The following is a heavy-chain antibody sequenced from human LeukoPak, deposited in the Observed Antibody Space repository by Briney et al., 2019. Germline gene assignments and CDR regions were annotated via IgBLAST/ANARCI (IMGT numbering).Heavy chain of an antibody. V-gene: IGHV4-61*02. CDR2: VLTSGTT. J-gene: IGHJ6*03. Sequence: KSSETLSLTCTVSGGSINSGSYYWRWIRQPAGRGVEWNGRVLTSGTTHNNPSLKSRVSISVDTSKNQFSLNLSSVTAADTAVYYCARDKDSGSYFIRDHYIQYMDVWGKGTTVSISS. D-gene: IGHD3-10*01. CDR1: GGSINSGSYY. CDR3: ARDKDSGSYFIRDHYIQYMDV.